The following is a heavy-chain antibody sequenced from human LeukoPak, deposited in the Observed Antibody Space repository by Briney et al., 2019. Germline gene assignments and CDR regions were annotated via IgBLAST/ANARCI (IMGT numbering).Heavy chain of an antibody. CDR3: AKAGGAQGGDGGANYFYYYMDV. V-gene: IGHV3-23*01. J-gene: IGHJ6*03. CDR2: ISGSGGST. D-gene: IGHD2-21*01. CDR1: GFTFSSYA. Sequence: GGSLRLSCAASGFTFSSYAMSWVRQAPGKGLEWVSAISGSGGSTYYADSVKGRFTISRDNSKNTLYLQMNSLRAEDTAVYYCAKAGGAQGGDGGANYFYYYMDVWGTGTAVTVSS.